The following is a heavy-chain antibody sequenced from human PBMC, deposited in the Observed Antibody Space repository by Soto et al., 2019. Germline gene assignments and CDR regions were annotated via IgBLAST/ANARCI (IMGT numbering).Heavy chain of an antibody. Sequence: EVQLLESGGGLVQPGGSLRLSCTAARFTFSGYAERWVRQSPGKELEWVAAITGDGHRTYYADSVEGRFTISRDNSKKTLFLQMNSLRPEDTAIYHCAKRDYYDSATFSPLFESWGQGVLVTVSS. CDR3: AKRDYYDSATFSPLFES. CDR2: ITGDGHRT. J-gene: IGHJ4*02. CDR1: RFTFSGYA. D-gene: IGHD3-22*01. V-gene: IGHV3-23*01.